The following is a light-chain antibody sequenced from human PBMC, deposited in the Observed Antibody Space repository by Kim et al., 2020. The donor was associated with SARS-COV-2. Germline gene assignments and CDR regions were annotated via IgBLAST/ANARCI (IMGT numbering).Light chain of an antibody. CDR2: GKN. CDR3: NSRDSSGNHVV. CDR1: SLRSYY. Sequence: SSELTQDPAVSVALGQTVRITCQGDSLRSYYASWYQQKPGQAPVLVIYGKNNRPSGIPDRFSGSSSGNPASLTITGAQAEDEADYYFNSRDSSGNHVVFG. V-gene: IGLV3-19*01. J-gene: IGLJ2*01.